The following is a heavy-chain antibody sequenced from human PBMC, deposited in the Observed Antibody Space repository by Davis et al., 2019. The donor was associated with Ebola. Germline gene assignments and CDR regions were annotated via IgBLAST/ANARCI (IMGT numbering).Heavy chain of an antibody. CDR3: ARVYTYYYDSSGYLDY. CDR1: GGSISSGDYY. Sequence: MPSETLSLTCTVSGGSISSGDYYWSWIRQPPGKGLEWIGYIYYSGSTYYNPSLKSRVTISVDTSKNQSSLKLSSVTAADTAVYYCARVYTYYYDSSGYLDYWGQGTLVTVSS. V-gene: IGHV4-30-4*01. J-gene: IGHJ4*02. D-gene: IGHD3-22*01. CDR2: IYYSGST.